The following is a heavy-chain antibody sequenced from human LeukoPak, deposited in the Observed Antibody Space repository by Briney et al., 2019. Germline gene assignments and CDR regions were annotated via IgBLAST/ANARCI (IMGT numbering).Heavy chain of an antibody. D-gene: IGHD3-10*01. CDR1: GFTFSSYA. CDR3: AKDGLGYYGSGSRYYYYMDV. Sequence: GGSLRLSCAASGFTFSSYAMTWVRQAPGKGLEWVSGINGSGGSTYYADSVKGRFTISRDNSKNTLYLQMNSLRAEDTAVYYCAKDGLGYYGSGSRYYYYMDVWGKGTTVTISS. CDR2: INGSGGST. J-gene: IGHJ6*03. V-gene: IGHV3-23*01.